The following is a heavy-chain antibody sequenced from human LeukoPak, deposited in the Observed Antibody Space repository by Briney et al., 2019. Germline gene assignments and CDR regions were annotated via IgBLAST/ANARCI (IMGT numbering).Heavy chain of an antibody. CDR3: ARDETGTGYYYYGMDV. V-gene: IGHV3-64*02. CDR1: GFTFSSYA. Sequence: GGSLRLSCAASGFTFSSYAMHWVRQAPGKGLEYVSAISSNGGSTYYADSVKGRFTISRDNSKNTLYLQMNSLRAEDTAVYYCARDETGTGYYYYGMDVWGQGTTVTVSS. D-gene: IGHD2-8*02. J-gene: IGHJ6*02. CDR2: ISSNGGST.